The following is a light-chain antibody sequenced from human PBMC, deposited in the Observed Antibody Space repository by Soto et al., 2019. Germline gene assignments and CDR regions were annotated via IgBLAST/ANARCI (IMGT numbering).Light chain of an antibody. CDR1: QTINSG. Sequence: EIVLTQKQGTLSLSPGERATLSCRASQTINSGLAWYQHKRGQATRLLIYGVSVRAIGIPDRFGGSGSGTDFTLTISRLEPEDFAVYFCQQYGGSPYTFGQGT. V-gene: IGKV3-20*01. CDR3: QQYGGSPYT. J-gene: IGKJ2*01. CDR2: GVS.